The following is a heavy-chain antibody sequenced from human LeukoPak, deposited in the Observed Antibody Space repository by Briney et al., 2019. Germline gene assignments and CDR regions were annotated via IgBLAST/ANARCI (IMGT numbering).Heavy chain of an antibody. Sequence: GGSLRLSCAASGFNFSSYAMHWVRQAPGKGLEWVAVISYDGSNKYYADSVKGRFTISRDNSKNTLYLQMNSLRAEDTAVYYCATISDSSAYYPFQYGGYYYMDVGGKGTTVTAPS. CDR3: ATISDSSAYYPFQYGGYYYMDV. CDR2: ISYDGSNK. J-gene: IGHJ6*03. D-gene: IGHD3-22*01. CDR1: GFNFSSYA. V-gene: IGHV3-30-3*01.